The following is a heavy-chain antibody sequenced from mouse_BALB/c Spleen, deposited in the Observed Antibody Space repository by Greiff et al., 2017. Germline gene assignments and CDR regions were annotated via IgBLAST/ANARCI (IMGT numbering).Heavy chain of an antibody. CDR3: ARFDYDVYFDV. V-gene: IGHV3-2*02. CDR1: GYSITSDYA. CDR2: ISYSGST. Sequence: EVQLQQSGPGLVKPSQSLSLTCTVTGYSITSDYAWNWIRQFPGNKLEWMGYISYSGSTSYNPSLKSRISITRDTSKNQFFLQLNSVTTEDTATYYCARFDYDVYFDVWGAGTTVTVSS. D-gene: IGHD2-4*01. J-gene: IGHJ1*01.